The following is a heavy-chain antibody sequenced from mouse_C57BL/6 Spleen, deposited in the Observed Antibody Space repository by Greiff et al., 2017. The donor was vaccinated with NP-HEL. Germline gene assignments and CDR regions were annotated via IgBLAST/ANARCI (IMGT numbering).Heavy chain of an antibody. V-gene: IGHV1-80*01. Sequence: QVQLQQSGPELVKPGASVKISCKASGYAFTSYWMHWVKQRPGQGLEWIGQLYPGDGDTNYNGKFKGKATLTADKSSSTAYMQLSSLTSEDSAVDYCARGLPMDYWGQGTTLTVSS. CDR3: ARGLPMDY. J-gene: IGHJ2*01. CDR1: GYAFTSYW. D-gene: IGHD2-2*01. CDR2: LYPGDGDT.